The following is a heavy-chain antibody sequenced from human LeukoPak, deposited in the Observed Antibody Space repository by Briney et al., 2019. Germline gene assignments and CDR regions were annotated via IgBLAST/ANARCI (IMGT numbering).Heavy chain of an antibody. V-gene: IGHV3-30*04. CDR2: ISYDGSNK. D-gene: IGHD2-21*02. Sequence: QPGRSLRLSCAASGFTFSSYAMHWVRQAPGKGREWVAVISYDGSNKYYADSVKGRFTISRGNSKNTLYLQMNSLRAEDTAVYYCAKLHYRRGCGGDCCSPREAFDIWGQGTMVTVSS. CDR1: GFTFSSYA. J-gene: IGHJ3*02. CDR3: AKLHYRRGCGGDCCSPREAFDI.